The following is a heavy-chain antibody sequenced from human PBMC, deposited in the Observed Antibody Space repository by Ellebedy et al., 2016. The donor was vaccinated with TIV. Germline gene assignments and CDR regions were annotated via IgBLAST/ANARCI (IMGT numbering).Heavy chain of an antibody. V-gene: IGHV4-34*01. J-gene: IGHJ3*02. CDR3: AEHGLDVHAFDI. CDR2: IYHSGST. Sequence: GSLRLSCTVSGGSISSYHWSWIRQPPGKGLEWIGEIYHSGSTNYNPSLKSRVTISVDTSKNQFSLRLSSVTAADTAVYYCAEHGLDVHAFDIWGQGTMVTVSS. CDR1: GGSISSYH. D-gene: IGHD1/OR15-1a*01.